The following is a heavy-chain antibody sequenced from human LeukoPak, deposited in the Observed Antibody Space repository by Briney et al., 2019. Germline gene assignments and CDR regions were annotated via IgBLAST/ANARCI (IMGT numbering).Heavy chain of an antibody. CDR2: IYSSGST. D-gene: IGHD3-10*01. CDR3: ARSYGSGSYPWFDP. V-gene: IGHV4-4*07. Sequence: SETLSLTCTVSGGSISSYYWSWIRQPAGKGLEWIRRIYSSGSTNYNPSLKSRVTMSVDTSKNQFSLKLSSVTAADTAVYYCARSYGSGSYPWFDPWGQGTLVTVSS. J-gene: IGHJ5*02. CDR1: GGSISSYY.